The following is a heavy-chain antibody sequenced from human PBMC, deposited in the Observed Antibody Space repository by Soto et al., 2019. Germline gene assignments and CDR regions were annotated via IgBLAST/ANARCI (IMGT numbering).Heavy chain of an antibody. CDR1: GFTFSSYA. V-gene: IGHV3-30-3*01. J-gene: IGHJ6*02. Sequence: GGSLRLSCAASGFTFSSYAMHWVRQAPGKGLEWVAVISYDGSNKYYADSVKGRFTISRDNSKNTLCLQMKSRRAEHMAGYCCAGELVVVLAADIRQTSCYYGIDVWGQGTMVTVSS. CDR2: ISYDGSNK. CDR3: AGELVVVLAADIRQTSCYYGIDV. D-gene: IGHD2-2*01.